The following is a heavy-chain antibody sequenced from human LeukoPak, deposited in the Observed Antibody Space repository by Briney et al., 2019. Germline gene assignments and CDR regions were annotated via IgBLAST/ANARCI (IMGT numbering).Heavy chain of an antibody. V-gene: IGHV3-30*02. CDR2: IRFDGTTT. Sequence: GGSLRLSCAESGFTFSRHGMHWVRQAPGKGLEWVAFIRFDGTTTYYADSAKGRFTISRDNSKNTLYLHMNSLRAEDTAIYYCAKDHYYGSGSPYFCDHWGQGTLVTVSS. J-gene: IGHJ4*02. CDR1: GFTFSRHG. CDR3: AKDHYYGSGSPYFCDH. D-gene: IGHD3-10*01.